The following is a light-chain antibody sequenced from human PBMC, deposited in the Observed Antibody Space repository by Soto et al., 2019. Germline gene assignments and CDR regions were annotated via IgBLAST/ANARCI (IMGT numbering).Light chain of an antibody. V-gene: IGLV2-8*01. Sequence: QSALTQPPSASGSPGQSVTISCTGTSSDIGAYNYVSWYQQYPGKAPKLIIYEVTKRPSGVPDRFSGSKSGNTASLTVSGLQADDEADYYCTSYIGANKFVVVGGGTKVTVL. J-gene: IGLJ2*01. CDR3: TSYIGANKFVV. CDR1: SSDIGAYNY. CDR2: EVT.